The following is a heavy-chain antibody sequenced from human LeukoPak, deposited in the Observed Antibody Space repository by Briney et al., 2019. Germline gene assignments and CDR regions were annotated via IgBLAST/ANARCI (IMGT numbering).Heavy chain of an antibody. CDR2: ISGSGGST. CDR3: AKGPGLYYYYYYTDV. Sequence: GGTLRLSCAASGFTFSSYGMSWVRQAPGKGLEWVSAISGSGGSTYYADSVKGRFTISRDNSKNTLYLQMNSLRAEDTAVYYCAKGPGLYYYYYYTDVWGKGTTVTVSS. D-gene: IGHD3-16*01. V-gene: IGHV3-23*01. J-gene: IGHJ6*03. CDR1: GFTFSSYG.